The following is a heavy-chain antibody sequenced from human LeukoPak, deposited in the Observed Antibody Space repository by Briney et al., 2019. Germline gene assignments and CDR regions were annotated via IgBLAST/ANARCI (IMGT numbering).Heavy chain of an antibody. V-gene: IGHV3-33*01. J-gene: IGHJ4*02. CDR2: IWYDGSNK. CDR3: ARGPDYYDSSGSFDY. Sequence: GGSLRLSCAASGFTFSSYAMYWVRQAPGKGLEWVAVIWYDGSNKFYADSVKGRFTISRDNSKNTLYLQMNSLRAEDTAVYYCARGPDYYDSSGSFDYWGQGTLVTVSS. D-gene: IGHD3-22*01. CDR1: GFTFSSYA.